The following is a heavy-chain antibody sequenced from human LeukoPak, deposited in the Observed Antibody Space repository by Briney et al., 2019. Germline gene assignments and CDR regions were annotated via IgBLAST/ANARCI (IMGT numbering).Heavy chain of an antibody. CDR3: ARRVYYGDYGENFDY. J-gene: IGHJ4*02. CDR1: GYTFTSNG. D-gene: IGHD4-17*01. Sequence: GASVKVSCKXSGYTFTSNGISWVRQAPRQGLEWMGRISAYNGNTNYAQKLQGRVTMTTDTSTSTAYMELRSLRSDDTAVYYCARRVYYGDYGENFDYWGQGTLVTVSS. V-gene: IGHV1-18*01. CDR2: ISAYNGNT.